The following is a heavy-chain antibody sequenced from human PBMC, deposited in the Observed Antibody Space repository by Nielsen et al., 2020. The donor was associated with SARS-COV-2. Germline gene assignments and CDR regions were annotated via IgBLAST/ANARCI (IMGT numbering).Heavy chain of an antibody. CDR2: INAGNGNT. J-gene: IGHJ5*02. CDR1: GYTFTSYA. CDR3: ARVPKEPMVRGFGWFDP. D-gene: IGHD3-10*01. Sequence: VKVSCKASGYTFTSYAMHWVRQAPGQRLEWMGWINAGNGNTKYSQKFQGRVTITRDTSASTAYMELSSLRSEDTAVYYCARVPKEPMVRGFGWFDPWGQGTLVTVSS. V-gene: IGHV1-3*01.